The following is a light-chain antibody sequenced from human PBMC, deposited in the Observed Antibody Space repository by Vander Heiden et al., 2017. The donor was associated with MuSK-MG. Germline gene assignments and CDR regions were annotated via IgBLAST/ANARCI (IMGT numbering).Light chain of an antibody. V-gene: IGKV3-11*01. CDR2: DAS. J-gene: IGKJ4*01. Sequence: EIVLTQSPGTLSLSPGERATLSCRASQSISSYLAWYQQKPGQAPRLLIYDASNRATGIPARFSGSGYGTDFTLTISSLEPEDFAVYYCQQRCKWPAHTFGGGTKVEIK. CDR3: QQRCKWPAHT. CDR1: QSISSY.